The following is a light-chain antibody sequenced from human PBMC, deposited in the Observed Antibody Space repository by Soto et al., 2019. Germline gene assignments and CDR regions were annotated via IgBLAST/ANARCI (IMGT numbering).Light chain of an antibody. CDR1: QSVSSY. V-gene: IGKV3-11*01. Sequence: EIVLTQSPATLSLSPGERATLSCRASQSVSSYLAWYQQKPGQAPRLLIYDASNRATGIPARFSGSGSGTDFTLTIGSLEPEDFAVYYCQQRSNWSWTFGQGTKLEIK. CDR3: QQRSNWSWT. J-gene: IGKJ2*02. CDR2: DAS.